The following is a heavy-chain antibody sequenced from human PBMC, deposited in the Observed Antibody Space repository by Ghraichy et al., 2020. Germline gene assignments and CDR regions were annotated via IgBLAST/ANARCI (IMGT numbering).Heavy chain of an antibody. J-gene: IGHJ4*02. D-gene: IGHD2-8*01. V-gene: IGHV4-39*01. CDR1: GGSISSSSYY. CDR3: AIQDIVLMVYGEYYFDY. Sequence: SETLSLTCTVSGGSISSSSYYWGWIRQPPGKGLEWIGSIYYSGSTYYNPSLKSRVTISVDTSKNQFSLKLSSVTAADTAVYYCAIQDIVLMVYGEYYFDYWGQGTLVTVSS. CDR2: IYYSGST.